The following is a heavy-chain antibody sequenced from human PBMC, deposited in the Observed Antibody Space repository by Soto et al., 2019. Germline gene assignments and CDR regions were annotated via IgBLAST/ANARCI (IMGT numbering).Heavy chain of an antibody. CDR3: TKDVSGPAIVGSPASN. D-gene: IGHD2-15*01. CDR1: GFTFDDFA. CDR2: ISWNSGSI. V-gene: IGHV3-9*01. J-gene: IGHJ4*02. Sequence: EVQLVESGGDMVQPGGSLSLSCAASGFTFDDFALHWVRQAPGEGLEWVAGISWNSGSIAYAVSVKGRCTISRDNTQNSLFLQMNSLRPEDRALYSCTKDVSGPAIVGSPASNWGQGTLVTVSS.